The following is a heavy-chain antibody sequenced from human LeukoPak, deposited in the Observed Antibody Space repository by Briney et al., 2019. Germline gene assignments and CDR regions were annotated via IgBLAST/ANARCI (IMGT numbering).Heavy chain of an antibody. CDR3: ARALAGTIFDY. CDR2: IYYSGST. J-gene: IGHJ4*02. D-gene: IGHD6-19*01. V-gene: IGHV4-39*07. CDR1: GGSIRSSSYY. Sequence: SETLSLTCTVSGGSIRSSSYYWGWIRQPPGKGLEWIVSIYYSGSTYYNPSLNSRVTISVDTSKNQFSLKLNSVTAADTAVYYCARALAGTIFDYWGQGTLVTVSS.